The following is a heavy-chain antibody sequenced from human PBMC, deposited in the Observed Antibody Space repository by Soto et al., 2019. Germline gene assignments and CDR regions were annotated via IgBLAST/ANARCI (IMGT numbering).Heavy chain of an antibody. CDR3: VRGPYNYNSRSFDY. D-gene: IGHD1-1*01. V-gene: IGHV4-34*01. Sequence: PSETLSLTCTVSGGSFSGYFWTWIRQPPGKGLEWLAEINHSGITNYNPSVESRVSMSVDTSKNQFSLRLYSVTAADTAVYYCVRGPYNYNSRSFDYWGQGTLVTVSS. J-gene: IGHJ4*02. CDR1: GGSFSGYF. CDR2: INHSGIT.